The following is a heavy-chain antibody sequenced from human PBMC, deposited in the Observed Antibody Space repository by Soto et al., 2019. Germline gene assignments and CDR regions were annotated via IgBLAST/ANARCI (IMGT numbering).Heavy chain of an antibody. CDR3: TRTYDCSGGSCYSWVAWFDP. CDR2: IRSKAYGGTT. D-gene: IGHD2-15*01. Sequence: EVQLVESGGGLVQPGRSLRLSCTASGFTFGDYAMSWFRQAPGKGLEWVGFIRSKAYGGTTEYAASVKGRFTISRDDSKSIAYLQMNSLKTEDTAVYYCTRTYDCSGGSCYSWVAWFDPWGQGTLVTVSS. CDR1: GFTFGDYA. J-gene: IGHJ5*02. V-gene: IGHV3-49*03.